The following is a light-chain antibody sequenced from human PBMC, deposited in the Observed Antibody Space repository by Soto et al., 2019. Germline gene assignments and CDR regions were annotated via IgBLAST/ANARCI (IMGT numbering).Light chain of an antibody. CDR1: SSDVGGYNY. CDR3: SSYTSSSTLVV. CDR2: DVS. V-gene: IGLV2-14*01. J-gene: IGLJ2*01. Sequence: QSALTQPASVSGSPGQSITISCTGTSSDVGGYNYVSWYQQHPGKAPKLMIYDVSNRPSEVSNRFSGSKSGNTASLTISRLQAEDEADYYCSSYTSSSTLVVFGGGTKLTVL.